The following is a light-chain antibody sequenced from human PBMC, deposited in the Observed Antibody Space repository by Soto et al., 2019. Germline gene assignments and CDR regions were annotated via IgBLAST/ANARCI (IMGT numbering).Light chain of an antibody. V-gene: IGKV1-33*01. J-gene: IGKJ5*01. CDR1: QDISNY. CDR2: DAS. CDR3: QQYDNLWA. Sequence: DIQMTHSPSSLSTSVGDRVTITCQASQDISNYLNWYQQKPGKAPKLLIYDASNLETGVPSRFSGSGSGTDFTFTISSLQPEDIATYYCQQYDNLWAFGQGTRLEIK.